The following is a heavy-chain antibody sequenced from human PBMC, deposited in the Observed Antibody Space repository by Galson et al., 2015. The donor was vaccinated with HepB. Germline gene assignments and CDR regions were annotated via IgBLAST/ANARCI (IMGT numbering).Heavy chain of an antibody. J-gene: IGHJ1*01. D-gene: IGHD6-13*01. CDR2: ITGNGVLT. Sequence: SLRLSYAASGFTFGSSPMSWVRQAPGKGLEWVSSITGNGVLTYYTDSVKGRFTISRDNPKSTLYLQMNSLRAEDTAVYYCVKLVPATGTTDWGQGTLLIVSS. V-gene: IGHV3-23*01. CDR3: VKLVPATGTTD. CDR1: GFTFGSSP.